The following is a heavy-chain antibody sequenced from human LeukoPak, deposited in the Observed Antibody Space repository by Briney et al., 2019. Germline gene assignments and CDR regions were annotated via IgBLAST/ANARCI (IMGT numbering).Heavy chain of an antibody. V-gene: IGHV4-4*02. CDR3: ARHGATFWSGYRAFDY. CDR2: IYHSGST. CDR1: GFTFSDYAL. Sequence: GSLRLSCAASGFTFSDYALGWVRQPPGKGLEWIGEIYHSGSTNYNPSLKSRVTISVDKSKNQFSLKLSSVTAADTAVYYCARHGATFWSGYRAFDYWGQGTLVTVSS. J-gene: IGHJ4*02. D-gene: IGHD3-3*01.